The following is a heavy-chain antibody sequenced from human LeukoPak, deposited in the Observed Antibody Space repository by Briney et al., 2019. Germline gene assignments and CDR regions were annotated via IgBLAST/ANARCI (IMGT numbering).Heavy chain of an antibody. CDR2: INDSGST. CDR1: GGSFSGYY. CDR3: ARSGNYLSHVY. D-gene: IGHD3-3*01. V-gene: IGHV4-34*01. Sequence: PSETLSLTCAVYGGSFSGYYWSCIRQPPGKGLDWIGEINDSGSTNYNPSLKSRVTISIDTSKKQFSLNLNSMTAADTAVYFCARSGNYLSHVYWGQGTLVTVSS. J-gene: IGHJ4*02.